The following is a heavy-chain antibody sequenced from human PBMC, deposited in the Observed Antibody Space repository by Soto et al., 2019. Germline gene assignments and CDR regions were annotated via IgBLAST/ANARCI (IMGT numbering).Heavy chain of an antibody. D-gene: IGHD6-13*01. CDR3: ARENRWAAAGTIVVDYFDY. J-gene: IGHJ4*02. V-gene: IGHV4-59*01. CDR1: GGSINIYY. Sequence: PSETLSLTCTVSGGSINIYYWSWIRQPPGKGLEWIGYIYYSGSTNYNPSLESRVTISVDTSKNQFSLKLSSVTAADTAVYYCARENRWAAAGTIVVDYFDYWGQGTLVTVSS. CDR2: IYYSGST.